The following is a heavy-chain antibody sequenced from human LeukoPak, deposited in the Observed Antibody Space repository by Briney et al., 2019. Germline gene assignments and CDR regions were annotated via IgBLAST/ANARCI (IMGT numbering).Heavy chain of an antibody. CDR3: ARGYSYGHDAFDI. J-gene: IGHJ3*02. D-gene: IGHD5-18*01. V-gene: IGHV3-33*01. CDR1: GFTFSSYG. CDR2: IWYDGSNK. Sequence: GRSLRLSCAASGFTFSSYGMHWVRQAPGKGLEWVAVIWYDGSNKYYADSVKGRFTISRDNSKNTLYLQMNSLRAEDTAVYYCARGYSYGHDAFDIWGHGTMVTVSS.